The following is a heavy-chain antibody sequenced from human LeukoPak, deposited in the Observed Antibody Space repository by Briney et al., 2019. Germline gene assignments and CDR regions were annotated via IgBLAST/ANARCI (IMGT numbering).Heavy chain of an antibody. CDR1: GFTFSSYW. CDR2: VKQDGSEK. J-gene: IGHJ4*02. V-gene: IGHV3-7*01. Sequence: GGSLRLSCAASGFTFSSYWMSWVRQAPGKGLEWVANVKQDGSEKYYEDSVKGRFTISRDNAKNSLYLQMNSLRAEDTAVYYCARVMGDFWSGYHFDYWGQGTLVTVSS. D-gene: IGHD3-3*01. CDR3: ARVMGDFWSGYHFDY.